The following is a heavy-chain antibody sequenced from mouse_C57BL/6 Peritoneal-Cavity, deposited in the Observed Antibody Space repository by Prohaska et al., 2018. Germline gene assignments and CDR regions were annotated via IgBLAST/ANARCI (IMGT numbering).Heavy chain of an antibody. D-gene: IGHD2-1*01. CDR1: GFTFSSYG. CDR3: ASLNYAY. Sequence: GDLVKPGGSLKLSCAASGFTFSSYGMSWVRQTPDKRLEWVATISSGGSYTYYPDSVKGRFTISRDNAKNTLYLQMSSLKSEDTAMYYCASLNYAYWGQGTLVTVSA. V-gene: IGHV5-6*01. CDR2: ISSGGSYT. J-gene: IGHJ3*01.